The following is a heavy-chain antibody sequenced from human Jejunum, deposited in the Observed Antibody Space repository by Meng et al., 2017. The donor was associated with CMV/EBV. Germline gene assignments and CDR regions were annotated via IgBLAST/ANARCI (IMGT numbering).Heavy chain of an antibody. J-gene: IGHJ4*02. CDR3: ARDLSGGDDY. CDR1: GFTFSRYW. CDR2: INLDGRTT. D-gene: IGHD3-9*01. V-gene: IGHV3-74*01. Sequence: LAWVGSGFTFSRYWFHWVRQVPGKGLEWVSRINLDGRTTNYADSVKGRFTISRDDARDTLYLQMNSLKTEDTAVYYCARDLSGGDDYWGQGTLVTVSS.